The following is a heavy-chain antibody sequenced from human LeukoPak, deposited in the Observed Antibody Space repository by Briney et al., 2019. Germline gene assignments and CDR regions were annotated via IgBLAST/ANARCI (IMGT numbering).Heavy chain of an antibody. D-gene: IGHD6-19*01. Sequence: LSLTCAVYGGSFSGYYWSWIRQPPGKGLEWVSGISWNSGSIDYADSVKGRFTISRDNAKNSLYLQMNSLRVEDTAFYYCAKDSRRHYTSGPNPDSLHWGQGALVTVSS. CDR1: GGSFSGYY. CDR3: AKDSRRHYTSGPNPDSLH. CDR2: ISWNSGSI. V-gene: IGHV3-9*01. J-gene: IGHJ4*02.